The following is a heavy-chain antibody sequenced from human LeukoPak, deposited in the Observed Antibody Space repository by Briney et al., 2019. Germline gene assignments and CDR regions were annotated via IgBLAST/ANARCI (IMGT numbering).Heavy chain of an antibody. CDR3: EVIYDAFDI. D-gene: IGHD3-22*01. V-gene: IGHV3-66*02. CDR1: GFTFRSYW. J-gene: IGHJ3*02. Sequence: GGSLRLSCAASGFTFRSYWMHWVRQAPGKGLEWVSVIYSGGSTYYADSVKGRFTISRDNSKNTLYLQMNSLRAEDTAVYYCEVIYDAFDIWGQGTMVTVSS. CDR2: IYSGGST.